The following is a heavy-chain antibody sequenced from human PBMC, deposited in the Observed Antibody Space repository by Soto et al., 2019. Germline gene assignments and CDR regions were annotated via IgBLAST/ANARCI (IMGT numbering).Heavy chain of an antibody. CDR1: GFTFGTSG. V-gene: IGHV3-23*01. CDR2: ITGGNT. D-gene: IGHD3-3*01. CDR3: AKDRERGGYDSDFDS. Sequence: PGGSLRLSCGASGFTFGTSGMGWVRQAPGKGLEWVSTITGGNTYYAASVKGRFTISRDNSKNILYLQMSSLRAEDTALYYCAKDRERGGYDSDFDSWGQGTLVTVS. J-gene: IGHJ4*02.